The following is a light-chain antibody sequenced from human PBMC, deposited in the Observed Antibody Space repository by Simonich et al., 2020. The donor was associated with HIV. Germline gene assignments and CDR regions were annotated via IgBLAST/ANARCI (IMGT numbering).Light chain of an antibody. V-gene: IGKV4-1*01. CDR2: GAS. CDR3: QQYDNWPT. CDR1: QSVLYSSNNKNY. Sequence: DIVMTQSPDSLAVSLGERATINCKSSQSVLYSSNNKNYLAWYQQKPGQAPRLRISGASTRATGIPARFSCSGSGTEFTLTISSLQSEDFALYYCQQYDNWPTFGGGTRVEIK. J-gene: IGKJ4*01.